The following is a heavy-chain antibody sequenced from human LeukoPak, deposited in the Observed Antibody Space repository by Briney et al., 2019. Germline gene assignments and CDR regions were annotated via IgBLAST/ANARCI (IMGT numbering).Heavy chain of an antibody. CDR2: IYYSGST. Sequence: SETLSLTCTVSGGSISSYYWCWIRQPPGKGLEWIGYIYYSGSTNRNPSLKHRVTISVDTSKNEFSLKLSSVTAADTAVCYCARNSGYVDYWGQGTLVTVSS. D-gene: IGHD1-26*01. J-gene: IGHJ4*02. CDR3: ARNSGYVDY. CDR1: GGSISSYY. V-gene: IGHV4-59*08.